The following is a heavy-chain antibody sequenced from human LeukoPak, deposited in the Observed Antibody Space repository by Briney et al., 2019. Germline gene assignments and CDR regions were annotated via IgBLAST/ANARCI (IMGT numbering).Heavy chain of an antibody. D-gene: IGHD3-3*01. J-gene: IGHJ4*02. V-gene: IGHV3-15*01. CDR2: IKSKTDGGTT. Sequence: GGSLRLSCAASGFAVSSNYMSWVRQAPGKGLEWVGRIKSKTDGGTTDYAAPVKGRFTISRDDSKNTLYLQMNSLKTEDTAVYYCTTGFGRYDFWSGFSYWGQGTLVTVSS. CDR3: TTGFGRYDFWSGFSY. CDR1: GFAVSSNY.